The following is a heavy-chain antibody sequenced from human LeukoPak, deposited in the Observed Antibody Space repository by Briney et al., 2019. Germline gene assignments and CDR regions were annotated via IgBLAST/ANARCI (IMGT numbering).Heavy chain of an antibody. CDR3: ASAAGWESAY. J-gene: IGHJ4*02. V-gene: IGHV3-7*01. Sequence: GGSLRLSCAPSGSTPSLYYMSCVPDTPQEGLEWVANINQDGSEKNYVDSVKGRFTISRDNAKNSLYLQINSLRAEDTAVYYCASAAGWESAYWGQGTLVTVSS. D-gene: IGHD1-26*01. CDR1: GSTPSLYY. CDR2: INQDGSEK.